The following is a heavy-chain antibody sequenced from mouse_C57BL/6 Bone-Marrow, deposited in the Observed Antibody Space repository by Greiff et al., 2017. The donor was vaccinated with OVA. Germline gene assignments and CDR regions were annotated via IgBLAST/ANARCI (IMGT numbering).Heavy chain of an antibody. CDR1: GYTFTSYW. CDR2: IYPSDSET. J-gene: IGHJ1*03. D-gene: IGHD4-1*01. CDR3: ATNCAGYFDV. V-gene: IGHV1-61*01. Sequence: VQLQQPGAELVRPGSSVKLSCKASGYTFTSYWMDWVKQRPGQGLEWIGNIYPSDSETHYNQKFKDKATLTVDKSSSTAYMQLSSLTSEDSAVYYCATNCAGYFDVWGTGTTVTVSS.